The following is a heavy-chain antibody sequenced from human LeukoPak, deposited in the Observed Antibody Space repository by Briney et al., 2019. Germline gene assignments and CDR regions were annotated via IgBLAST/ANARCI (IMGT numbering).Heavy chain of an antibody. CDR3: ARLITIPVSGYYFDY. V-gene: IGHV4-38-2*01. CDR2: IYHSGST. J-gene: IGHJ4*02. CDR1: GYSISSGYY. D-gene: IGHD3-3*01. Sequence: PSETLSLTCAVSGYSISSGYYWGWIRQPPGKGLDWIGSIYHSGSTYYNPSLKSRVTISVDTSKNQFSLKLSSVTAADTAVYYCARLITIPVSGYYFDYWGQGTLVTVSS.